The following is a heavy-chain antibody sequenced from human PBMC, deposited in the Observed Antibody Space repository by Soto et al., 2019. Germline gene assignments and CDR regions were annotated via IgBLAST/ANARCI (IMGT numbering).Heavy chain of an antibody. V-gene: IGHV1-3*04. D-gene: IGHD2-8*01. CDR2: INTDNGYT. CDR1: GYTFTHYA. CDR3: ARQGDSRILRDTSDI. Sequence: ASVKVSCKSSGYTFTHYAMHWVRQAPGQGLEWLGWINTDNGYTAFSQKFQGRVSITMDTSASTAYVELSSLTSEDTGVYYCARQGDSRILRDTSDIWGQGTLVTVSS. J-gene: IGHJ3*02.